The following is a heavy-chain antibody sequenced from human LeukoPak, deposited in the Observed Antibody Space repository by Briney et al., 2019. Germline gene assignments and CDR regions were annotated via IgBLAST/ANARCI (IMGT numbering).Heavy chain of an antibody. D-gene: IGHD6-19*01. CDR1: GGSISSYY. CDR2: IYYSVSI. CDR3: ARHERYSSGWHFDY. J-gene: IGHJ4*02. Sequence: PSETLSLTCTVSGGSISSYYWSWIRQPPGKGLEWIGYIYYSVSINYNPSLKSRVTISVDMSKNQFSLKLSSVTAADTAVYYCARHERYSSGWHFDYWGQGALVTVSS. V-gene: IGHV4-59*08.